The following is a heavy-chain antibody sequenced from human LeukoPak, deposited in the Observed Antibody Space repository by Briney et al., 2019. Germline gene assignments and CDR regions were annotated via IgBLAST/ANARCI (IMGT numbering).Heavy chain of an antibody. D-gene: IGHD3-22*01. J-gene: IGHJ4*02. CDR3: ARHGLYYYDSSGYYFYYYFDY. CDR1: GYSISSGYY. V-gene: IGHV4-38-2*02. CDR2: IYYSGST. Sequence: SETLSLTCTVSGYSISSGYYWGWIRQPPGKGLEWIGSIYYSGSTYYNPSLKSRVTISVDTSKNQFSLKLSSVTAADTAVYYCARHGLYYYDSSGYYFYYYFDYWGQGTLVTVSS.